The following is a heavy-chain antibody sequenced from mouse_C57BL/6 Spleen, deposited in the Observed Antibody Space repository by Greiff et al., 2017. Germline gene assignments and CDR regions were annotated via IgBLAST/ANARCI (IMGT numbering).Heavy chain of an antibody. CDR2: INYDGSST. D-gene: IGHD2-4*01. CDR3: AREYGAYDYEGWFAY. J-gene: IGHJ3*01. V-gene: IGHV5-16*01. Sequence: EVKLMESEGGLVQPGSSMKLSCTASGFTFSDYYMAWVRQVPEKGLEWVANINYDGSSTYYLDSLKSRFIISRDNAKNILYLQMSSLKSEDTATYYCAREYGAYDYEGWFAYWGQGTLVTVAA. CDR1: GFTFSDYY.